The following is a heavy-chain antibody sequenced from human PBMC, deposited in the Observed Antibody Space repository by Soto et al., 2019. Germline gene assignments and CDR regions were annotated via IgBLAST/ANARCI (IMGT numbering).Heavy chain of an antibody. V-gene: IGHV2-5*01. CDR3: ALLPGATSRDPDWFDP. J-gene: IGHJ5*02. CDR2: IYWNDDK. CDR1: GFSLSTSGVG. Sequence: SGPTLVKPTQTLTLTCTFSGFSLSTSGVGVGWIRQPPGKALEWLALIYWNDDKRYSPSLKSRLTITKDTSKNQVVLTMTNMDPVDTATYYCALLPGATSRDPDWFDPWGQGTLVTVSS.